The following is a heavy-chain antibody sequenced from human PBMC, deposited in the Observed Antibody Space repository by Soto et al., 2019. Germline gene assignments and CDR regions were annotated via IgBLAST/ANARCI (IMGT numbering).Heavy chain of an antibody. CDR2: INHSGGT. CDR1: GGSFSGYY. V-gene: IGHV4-34*01. D-gene: IGHD3-3*01. Sequence: SETLSLTCVVYGGSFSGYYWSWIRQPPGQGLEWIGEINHSGGTNYNPSLKSRVTISVDTSKNQFSLNLSSVTAADTAVYYCARGHYDLWSGYRPRGHFDYWGQGALVTVSS. J-gene: IGHJ4*02. CDR3: ARGHYDLWSGYRPRGHFDY.